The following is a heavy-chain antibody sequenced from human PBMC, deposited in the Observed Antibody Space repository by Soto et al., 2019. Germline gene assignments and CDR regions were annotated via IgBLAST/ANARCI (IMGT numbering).Heavy chain of an antibody. CDR2: ISGSGDRT. J-gene: IGHJ4*02. V-gene: IGHV3-23*01. D-gene: IGHD3-22*01. CDR1: GFTFSNYA. Sequence: GGSLRLSCAVSGFTFSNYALTWVRQAPGKGLEWVSGISGSGDRTYCAESVKGRFTISRDNSKNTLFLQMNSLRTEDTAMYYCGKSDSSGYYDRFWGQGTLVTVSS. CDR3: GKSDSSGYYDRF.